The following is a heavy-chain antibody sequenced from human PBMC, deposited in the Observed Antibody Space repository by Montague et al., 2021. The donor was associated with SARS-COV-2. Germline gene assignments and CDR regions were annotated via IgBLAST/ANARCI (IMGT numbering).Heavy chain of an antibody. V-gene: IGHV4-59*08. CDR3: ARHYSATLPAVY. Sequence: SETLSLTCAVYRGSVKSYYWTWIRHPPGKGLEWIGYISDSGSTNYNPSLTSRVTMSVDTSKNQFSLKVNSVTAADTAVYYCARHYSATLPAVYWGQGTLVTVSS. D-gene: IGHD2-15*01. CDR2: ISDSGST. CDR1: RGSVKSYY. J-gene: IGHJ4*02.